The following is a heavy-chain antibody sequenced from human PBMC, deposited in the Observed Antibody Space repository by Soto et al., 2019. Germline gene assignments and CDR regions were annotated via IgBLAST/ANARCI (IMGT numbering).Heavy chain of an antibody. CDR1: GFTFSSYA. Sequence: GGSLRLSCAASGFTFSSYAISWVRQAPGKGLEWVSAISGSGGSTYYADSVKGRFTISRDNSKSTLYLQMNSLRAEDTAVYYCAKEGDYGDQYYFDYWGQGTLVTVSS. CDR3: AKEGDYGDQYYFDY. D-gene: IGHD4-17*01. V-gene: IGHV3-23*01. CDR2: ISGSGGST. J-gene: IGHJ4*02.